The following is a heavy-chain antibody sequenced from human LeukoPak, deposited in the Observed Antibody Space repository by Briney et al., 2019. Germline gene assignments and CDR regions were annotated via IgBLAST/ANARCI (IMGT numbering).Heavy chain of an antibody. J-gene: IGHJ4*02. V-gene: IGHV1-18*01. CDR3: ARDRRDGDYLDY. D-gene: IGHD4-17*01. Sequence: ASVKVSCKASGYTFTSYGISWVRQAPGQGLEWMGWISAYNSNTNYAQKLRGRVTITTDTSTSTAYMELRSLRSDDTALYFCARDRRDGDYLDYWGQGTLVTVSS. CDR1: GYTFTSYG. CDR2: ISAYNSNT.